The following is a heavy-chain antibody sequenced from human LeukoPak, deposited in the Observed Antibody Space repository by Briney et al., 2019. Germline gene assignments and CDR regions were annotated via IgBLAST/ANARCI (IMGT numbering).Heavy chain of an antibody. Sequence: SETLSLTCTVSGGSISSSSYYWSWFRQPPGKGLEWIGEINHSGSTNYNPSLKSRVTISVDTSKNQFSLKLSSVTAADTAVYYCAKTRTAMVRGEGIFDYWGQGTLVTVSS. J-gene: IGHJ4*02. D-gene: IGHD3-10*01. CDR3: AKTRTAMVRGEGIFDY. CDR1: GGSISSSSYY. CDR2: INHSGST. V-gene: IGHV4-39*07.